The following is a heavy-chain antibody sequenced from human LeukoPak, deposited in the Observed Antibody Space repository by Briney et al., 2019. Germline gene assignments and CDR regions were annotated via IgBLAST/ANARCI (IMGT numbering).Heavy chain of an antibody. V-gene: IGHV4-30-2*01. D-gene: IGHD4-11*01. Sequence: PSQTLSLTCTVSGGSISSGGYYWSWIRQPPGKGLEWIGYIYHSGSTYYNPSLKSRVTISVDRSKNQFSLKLSSVTAADTAVYYCARHLTPVDTVTSLDWFDPWGQGTLVTVSS. J-gene: IGHJ5*02. CDR3: ARHLTPVDTVTSLDWFDP. CDR1: GGSISSGGYY. CDR2: IYHSGST.